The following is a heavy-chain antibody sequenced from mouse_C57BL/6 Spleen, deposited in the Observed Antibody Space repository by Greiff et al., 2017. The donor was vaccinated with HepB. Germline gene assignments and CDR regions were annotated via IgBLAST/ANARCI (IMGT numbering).Heavy chain of an antibody. CDR1: GYTFTSYW. Sequence: QVQLKQPGAELVKPGASVKLSCKASGYTFTSYWMHWVKQRPGQGLEWIGMIHPNSGSTNYNEKFKSKATLTVDKSSSTAYMQLSSLTSEDSEVYYCARSGYGSSYWYFDVWGTGTTVTVSS. CDR2: IHPNSGST. D-gene: IGHD1-1*01. J-gene: IGHJ1*03. CDR3: ARSGYGSSYWYFDV. V-gene: IGHV1-64*01.